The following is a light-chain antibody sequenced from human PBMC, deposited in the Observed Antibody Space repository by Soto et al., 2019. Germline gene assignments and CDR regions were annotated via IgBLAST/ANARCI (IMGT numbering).Light chain of an antibody. CDR2: AAS. CDR3: QQYNSYWT. J-gene: IGKJ1*01. Sequence: DIQMTQSPSSVSASVGDRVSITCRASQDIGDWLAWYQQKPGKAPKLLVYAASSLEGGVPSRFSGSGSGTEFTLTISSLQPDDFATYYCQQYNSYWTFGQGTKWIS. V-gene: IGKV1-5*01. CDR1: QDIGDW.